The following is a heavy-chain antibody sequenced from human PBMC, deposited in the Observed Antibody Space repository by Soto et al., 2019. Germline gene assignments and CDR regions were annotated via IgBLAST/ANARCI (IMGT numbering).Heavy chain of an antibody. V-gene: IGHV3-30-3*01. CDR2: ISYDGSNK. CDR3: AREGRPYCGGDRYSHFDY. J-gene: IGHJ4*02. Sequence: QVQLVESGGGVVQPGRSLRLSCAASGFTFSSYAMHWVRQAPGKGLEWVAVISYDGSNKYYADSVKGRFTISRDNSKNTLYLQMNSLRAEDTAVYYCAREGRPYCGGDRYSHFDYWGQGTLVTVSS. D-gene: IGHD2-21*02. CDR1: GFTFSSYA.